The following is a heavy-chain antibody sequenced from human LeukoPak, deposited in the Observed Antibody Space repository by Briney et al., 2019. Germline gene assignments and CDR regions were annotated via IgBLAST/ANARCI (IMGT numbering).Heavy chain of an antibody. CDR3: ARKCVNTRGEVGMDV. CDR2: TSPSTDYR. V-gene: IGHV3-11*03. D-gene: IGHD3-16*01. J-gene: IGHJ6*02. Sequence: GGSLRLSCAASGFTFSDYYMSWIRQAPGKGMEWVAYTSPSTDYRSYAPSVRGRFTISRDNAKNSLSLEMNSLRAEDTAVYYCARKCVNTRGEVGMDVWGLGTTVTVSS. CDR1: GFTFSDYY.